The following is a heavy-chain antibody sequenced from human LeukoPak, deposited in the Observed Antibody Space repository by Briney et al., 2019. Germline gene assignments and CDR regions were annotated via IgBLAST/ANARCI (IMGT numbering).Heavy chain of an antibody. D-gene: IGHD3-16*01. CDR2: IYSGGST. J-gene: IGHJ4*02. CDR3: ARDGEGITFGGVMDY. CDR1: GFAVSSNY. Sequence: GGSLRLSCAASGFAVSSNYMSWVRQAPGKGLEWVSVIYSGGSTYYADSVKGRFTISRDNSKNTLYLQMNSLRAEDTAVYYCARDGEGITFGGVMDYWGQGTLVTVSS. V-gene: IGHV3-66*01.